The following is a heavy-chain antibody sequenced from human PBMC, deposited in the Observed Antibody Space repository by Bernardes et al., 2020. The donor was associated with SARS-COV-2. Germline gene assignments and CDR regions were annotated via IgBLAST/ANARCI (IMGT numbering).Heavy chain of an antibody. CDR2: VYYGGRTT. J-gene: IGHJ4*02. CDR3: ARGRRVVDLDS. Sequence: SETLSLTCTVSGGSISSDYWNWIRQPPGKALEWISYVYYGGRTTNYNPSLKSRVSMSLDSSKNQLFLTLNSVTAADTAVYYCARGRRVVDLDSWGQGTLVTVSS. D-gene: IGHD2-21*01. V-gene: IGHV4-59*01. CDR1: GGSISSDY.